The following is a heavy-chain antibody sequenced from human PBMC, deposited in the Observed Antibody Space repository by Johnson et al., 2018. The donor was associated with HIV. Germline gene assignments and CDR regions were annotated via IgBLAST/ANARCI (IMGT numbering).Heavy chain of an antibody. D-gene: IGHD6-19*01. Sequence: QVQLVESGGGVVQPGGSLRLSCAASGFTFSSYGMHWVRQAPGKGLEWVAFIRYDGTSEYYADSVKGRFTISRDNSKNTLSLQMNSLRAEDTAVYYCARALEQWLTLSKAFDIWGQGTMVTVSS. CDR1: GFTFSSYG. J-gene: IGHJ3*02. V-gene: IGHV3-30*02. CDR2: IRYDGTSE. CDR3: ARALEQWLTLSKAFDI.